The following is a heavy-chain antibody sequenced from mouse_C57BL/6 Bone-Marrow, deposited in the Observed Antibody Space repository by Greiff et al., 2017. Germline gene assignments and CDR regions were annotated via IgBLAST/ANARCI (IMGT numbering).Heavy chain of an antibody. CDR3: ARGNDGYRTFAMDY. CDR2: IYPRSGNT. V-gene: IGHV1-81*01. Sequence: VKLVESGAELARPGASVKLSCKASGYTFTSYGISWVKQRTGQGLEWIGEIYPRSGNTYYNEKFKGKATLTADKSSSTAYMELRRLTSEDSAVYVCARGNDGYRTFAMDYWGQGTSVTVSS. J-gene: IGHJ4*01. D-gene: IGHD2-3*01. CDR1: GYTFTSYG.